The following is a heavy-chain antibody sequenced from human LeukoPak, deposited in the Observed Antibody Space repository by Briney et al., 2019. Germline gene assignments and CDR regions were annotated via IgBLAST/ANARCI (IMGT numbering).Heavy chain of an antibody. J-gene: IGHJ4*02. Sequence: PGGSLRLSCTASGFTFSNYAMSWVRQAPGKGLEWVSYISFSGSTIYYADSVKGRFTISRDNAKNSLYLQMNSLRPEDTAVYYCARFGYNDFDYWGQGTLVTVS. CDR3: ARFGYNDFDY. CDR2: ISFSGSTI. V-gene: IGHV3-48*03. CDR1: GFTFSNYA. D-gene: IGHD5-24*01.